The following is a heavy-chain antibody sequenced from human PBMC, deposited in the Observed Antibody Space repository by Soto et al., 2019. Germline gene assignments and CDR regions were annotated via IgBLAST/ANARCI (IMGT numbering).Heavy chain of an antibody. CDR3: SRGVWFGVDYGVDV. V-gene: IGHV3-73*02. CDR2: IKNKANNYAT. Sequence: EVQLVESGGGLVQPGGSLKLSCATSGFTFSGSAIHWVRQASGKGLEWIGRIKNKANNYATAYAASVKDRFTISRDDSKTAYLQMNSLKTEDTAVYYCSRGVWFGVDYGVDVWGQGTKVTVSS. J-gene: IGHJ6*02. CDR1: GFTFSGSA. D-gene: IGHD3-10*01.